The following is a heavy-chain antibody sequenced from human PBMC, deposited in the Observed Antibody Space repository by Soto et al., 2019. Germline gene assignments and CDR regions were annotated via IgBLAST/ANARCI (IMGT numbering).Heavy chain of an antibody. V-gene: IGHV5-51*01. CDR2: IYPGDSDT. Sequence: PGESLKISCKGSGYSFTSYWIGWVRQMPGKGLEWMGIIYPGDSDTRYSPSFQGQVAISADKSISTAYLQWSSLKASDTAMYYCARVGGRSSSWLVYYYYGMDVWGQGTTVTVSS. D-gene: IGHD6-13*01. CDR3: ARVGGRSSSWLVYYYYGMDV. CDR1: GYSFTSYW. J-gene: IGHJ6*02.